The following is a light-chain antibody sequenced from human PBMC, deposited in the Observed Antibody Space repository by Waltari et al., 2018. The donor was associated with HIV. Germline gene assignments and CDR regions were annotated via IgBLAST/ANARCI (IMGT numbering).Light chain of an antibody. CDR1: SSDVRSYNL. Sequence: QSPLTQPASVSGSPGQSITISCTGTSSDVRSYNLVSWYQQHPGKAPQLMIYEVSKRPSGVSNRFSGSKSGNTASLTISGLQAEDEADYYCCSYAGSSTYVFGTGTKVTVL. J-gene: IGLJ1*01. CDR2: EVS. V-gene: IGLV2-23*02. CDR3: CSYAGSSTYV.